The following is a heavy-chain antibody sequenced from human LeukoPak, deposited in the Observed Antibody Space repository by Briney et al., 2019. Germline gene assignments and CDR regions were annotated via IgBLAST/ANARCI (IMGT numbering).Heavy chain of an antibody. CDR2: INHLGHT. J-gene: IGHJ4*02. CDR1: GFTFNHYA. D-gene: IGHD6-13*01. V-gene: IGHV3-23*05. Sequence: GRSQRPSCAPAGFTFNHYAMSWVRHAPRGGLEWVSGINHLGHTFYGDFVKGRFTISRDNSKNTMFLKMNSLRAEDTAVYYCAKGSTSWYAGPSDYWGQGTLVTVSS. CDR3: AKGSTSWYAGPSDY.